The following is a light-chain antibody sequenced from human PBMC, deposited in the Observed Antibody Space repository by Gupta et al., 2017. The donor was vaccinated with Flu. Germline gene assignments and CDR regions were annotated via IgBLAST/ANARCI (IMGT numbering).Light chain of an antibody. CDR3: STYASSTSWV. J-gene: IGLJ3*02. V-gene: IGLV2-14*01. Sequence: QSALTQPASVSGSPGQTITISCTGTGSDVGGYNYVHWYQHHPGEARKFLIYEVSNLPTGVTGRFSGSESGNTVSLTISELRVEDEADYYSSTYASSTSWVFGGGTKLTVL. CDR2: EVS. CDR1: GSDVGGYNY.